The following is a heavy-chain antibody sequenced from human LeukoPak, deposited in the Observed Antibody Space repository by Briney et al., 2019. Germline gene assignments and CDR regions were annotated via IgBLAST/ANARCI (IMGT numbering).Heavy chain of an antibody. CDR3: ARVPYGSGTHFADY. J-gene: IGHJ4*02. V-gene: IGHV3-7*03. CDR1: GFTFSSYW. D-gene: IGHD3-10*01. Sequence: GGSLSLSCAASGFTFSSYWMSWVRQAPGKGLEWVANIKQDGSEKYYVDSVKGRFTISRDNAKNSLYLQMNSLRAEDTAVYYCARVPYGSGTHFADYWGQGTLVTVSS. CDR2: IKQDGSEK.